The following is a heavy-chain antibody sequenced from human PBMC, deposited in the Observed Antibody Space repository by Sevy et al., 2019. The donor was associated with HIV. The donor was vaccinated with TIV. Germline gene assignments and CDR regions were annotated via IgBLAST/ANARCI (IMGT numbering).Heavy chain of an antibody. CDR2: ISYDGSYK. V-gene: IGHV3-30*04. D-gene: IGHD3-9*01. J-gene: IGHJ5*02. CDR3: ASAAAEGPYCDTWHSNCFDP. CDR1: GFAFDSYA. Sequence: GGSLRLSCAASGFAFDSYALYWVRQAPGKGLEWIAVISYDGSYKHYADSLKGRFTISRDNSKNTLFLQMNSLITEDTAVDYCASAAAEGPYCDTWHSNCFDPWGQGTLVTVSS.